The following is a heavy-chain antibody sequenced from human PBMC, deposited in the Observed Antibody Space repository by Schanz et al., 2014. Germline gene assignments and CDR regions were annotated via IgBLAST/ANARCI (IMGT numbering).Heavy chain of an antibody. J-gene: IGHJ6*01. CDR1: GYTFNNHG. CDR2: ISVYHGHT. V-gene: IGHV1-18*01. Sequence: QVQLVQSGAEVKKPGASATVSCKASGYTFNNHGISWVRQAPGQGLEWMGWISVYHGHTNYAEKVHGRVTMTTDTSTSTAYMELRSLISDDTAVYYCVRDAGWAFGDYHGMDVWTGGSSVAVSP. CDR3: VRDAGWAFGDYHGMDV. D-gene: IGHD3-10*01.